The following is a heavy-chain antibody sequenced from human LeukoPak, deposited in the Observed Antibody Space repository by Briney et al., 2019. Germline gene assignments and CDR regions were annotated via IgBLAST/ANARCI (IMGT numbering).Heavy chain of an antibody. D-gene: IGHD3-3*01. CDR3: ARLGAGPTYYDFWSGYSSFYFDY. CDR2: IHYSGNT. V-gene: IGHV4-39*01. CDR1: GGSTSSSNYY. Sequence: SETLSLTCTVSGGSTSSSNYYWGWIRQPPGKGLEWIGGIHYSGNTYYNPSLKSRVTISVDTSKNQFSLKLSSVTAADTTVYYCARLGAGPTYYDFWSGYSSFYFDYWGQGTLVTVSS. J-gene: IGHJ4*02.